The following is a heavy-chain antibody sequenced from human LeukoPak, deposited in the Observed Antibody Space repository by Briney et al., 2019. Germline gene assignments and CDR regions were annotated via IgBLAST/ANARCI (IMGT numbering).Heavy chain of an antibody. CDR2: ISSSSSHI. D-gene: IGHD6-6*01. V-gene: IGHV3-21*01. J-gene: IGHJ4*02. CDR3: ARGEYSSSSADY. Sequence: GGSLRLSCAASGFTFSSYSMNWVRQAPGKGLEWVSSISSSSSHIYYADSVTGRFTISRDNAKNSLYLQMNSLRAEDTAVYYCARGEYSSSSADYWGQGTLVTVSS. CDR1: GFTFSSYS.